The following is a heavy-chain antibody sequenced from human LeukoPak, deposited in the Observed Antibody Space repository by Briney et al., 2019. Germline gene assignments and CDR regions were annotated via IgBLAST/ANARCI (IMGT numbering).Heavy chain of an antibody. Sequence: SETLSLACTVSGGSISSYYWSWIRQPPGKGLEWIGYIYYSGSTNYNPSLKSRVTISVDMSKNQFSLKLSSVTAADTAVYYCARLGRGSFLSYFDYWGQGTLVTVSS. V-gene: IGHV4-59*08. CDR1: GGSISSYY. CDR2: IYYSGST. J-gene: IGHJ4*02. CDR3: ARLGRGSFLSYFDY. D-gene: IGHD1-26*01.